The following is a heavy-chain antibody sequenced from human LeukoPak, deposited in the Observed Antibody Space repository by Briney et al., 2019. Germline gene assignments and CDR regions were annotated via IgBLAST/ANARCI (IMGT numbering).Heavy chain of an antibody. CDR3: ARPAAPYSSGWYDWFDP. D-gene: IGHD6-19*01. CDR2: INPNSGGT. CDR1: GYTFTGYY. V-gene: IGHV1-2*02. Sequence: ASVKVSSKASGYTFTGYYMHWVRQAPGQGVEWMGWINPNSGGTNYAQKFQGRVTITRDTSISTAYMELRRLRSDYTAVYYCARPAAPYSSGWYDWFDPWGQGTLVTVSS. J-gene: IGHJ5*02.